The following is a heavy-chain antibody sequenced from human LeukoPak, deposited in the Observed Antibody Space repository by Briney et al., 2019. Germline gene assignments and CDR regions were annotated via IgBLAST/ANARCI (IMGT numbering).Heavy chain of an antibody. D-gene: IGHD6-13*01. V-gene: IGHV3-66*04. CDR2: IYSGGST. J-gene: IGHJ4*02. Sequence: PGGSLRLSCAASGFTFSSQAMSWVRQAPGKGLEWVSVIYSGGSTYYADSVKGRFTISRDNSKNTLYLQMNSLRAEDTAVYYCARHSLAAAGTVDYWGQGTLVTVSS. CDR1: GFTFSSQA. CDR3: ARHSLAAAGTVDY.